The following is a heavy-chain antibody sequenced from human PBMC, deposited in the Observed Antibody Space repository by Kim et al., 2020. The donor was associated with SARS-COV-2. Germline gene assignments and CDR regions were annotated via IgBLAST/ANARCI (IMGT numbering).Heavy chain of an antibody. J-gene: IGHJ4*02. V-gene: IGHV3-30*04. CDR3: ARDAGAIAVPFDY. CDR2: ISYDGSNK. D-gene: IGHD6-19*01. CDR1: GFTFSSYA. Sequence: GGSLRLSCAASGFTFSSYAMHWVRQAPGKGLEWVAVISYDGSNKYYADSVKGRFTISRDNSKNTLYLQMNSLRAEDTAVYYCARDAGAIAVPFDYWGQGT.